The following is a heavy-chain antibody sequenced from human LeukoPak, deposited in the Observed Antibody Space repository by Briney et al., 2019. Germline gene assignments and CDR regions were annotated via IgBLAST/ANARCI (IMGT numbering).Heavy chain of an antibody. CDR2: ISYDGSNK. CDR1: GYTFTGYY. D-gene: IGHD3-9*01. CDR3: ARVSLGDYYYYYYGMDV. Sequence: SCKASGYTFTGYYMHWVRQAPGKGLEWVAVISYDGSNKYYADSVKGRFTISRDNSKNTLYLQMNSLRAEDTAVYYCARVSLGDYYYYYYGMDVWGQGTTVTVSS. J-gene: IGHJ6*02. V-gene: IGHV3-30-3*01.